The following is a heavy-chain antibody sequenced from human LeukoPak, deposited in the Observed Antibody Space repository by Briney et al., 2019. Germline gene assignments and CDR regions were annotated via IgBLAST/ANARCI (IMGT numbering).Heavy chain of an antibody. CDR1: GFTFSSYG. CDR3: AKSSSGYYKPRYYFDY. Sequence: GGSLRLSCAAPGFTFSSYGMHWVRQAPGKGLEWVAFIRYDGSNKYYADSVKGRFTISRDNSKNTLYLQMNSLRAEDTAVYYCAKSSSGYYKPRYYFDYWGQGTLVTVSS. V-gene: IGHV3-30*02. CDR2: IRYDGSNK. J-gene: IGHJ4*02. D-gene: IGHD3-22*01.